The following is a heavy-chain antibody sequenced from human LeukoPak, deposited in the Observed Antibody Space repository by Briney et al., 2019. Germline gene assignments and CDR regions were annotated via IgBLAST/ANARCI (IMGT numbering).Heavy chain of an antibody. V-gene: IGHV3-21*01. D-gene: IGHD1-20*01. CDR1: GFAFSSYS. Sequence: GGSLRLSCAASGFAFSSYSMNWVRQAPGQGLEWVSSISTSSTYIYYADSVKGRFTISRDNAKNSLYLQMNSLRAEDTAVYYCARDPPFIIGTTFFDYWGQGTLVTVSS. CDR3: ARDPPFIIGTTFFDY. J-gene: IGHJ4*02. CDR2: ISTSSTYI.